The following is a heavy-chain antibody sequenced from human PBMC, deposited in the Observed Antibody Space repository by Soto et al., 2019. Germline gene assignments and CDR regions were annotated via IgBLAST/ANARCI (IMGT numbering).Heavy chain of an antibody. Sequence: QVQLQESGPGLVKPSETLSLTCTVSGGSISSYYWSWIRQPPGKGLEWIGDIYYSGSTNYNPSLKSRVTISVDTSNNQFSLRLTSGTAADTAVYYCARRYGSSFDYWGPGTLVTVSS. J-gene: IGHJ4*02. CDR3: ARRYGSSFDY. D-gene: IGHD5-18*01. CDR2: IYYSGST. V-gene: IGHV4-59*08. CDR1: GGSISSYY.